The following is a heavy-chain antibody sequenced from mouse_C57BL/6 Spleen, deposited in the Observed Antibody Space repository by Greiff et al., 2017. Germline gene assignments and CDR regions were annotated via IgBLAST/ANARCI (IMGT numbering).Heavy chain of an antibody. Sequence: VQGVESGAELVKPGASVKMSCKASGYTFTSYWITWVKQRPGQGLEWIGDIYPGRGSTNYNEKFKSKDTLTVDTSSSTAYMQLSSLTSEDSAVYYCARSGDYWGQGTTLTVSS. J-gene: IGHJ2*01. V-gene: IGHV1-55*01. CDR3: ARSGDY. D-gene: IGHD3-2*02. CDR2: IYPGRGST. CDR1: GYTFTSYW.